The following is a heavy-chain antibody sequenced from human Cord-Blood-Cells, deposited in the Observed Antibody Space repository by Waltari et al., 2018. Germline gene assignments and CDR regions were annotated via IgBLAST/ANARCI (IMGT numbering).Heavy chain of an antibody. CDR3: ARGGIGSSWYYYYGMDV. Sequence: QVQLQQWGAGLLKPSETLSLTCAVYGGSFSGYYWSWIRQPPGKGLAWIGEINHSGSTNYNPSLKSRVTISVDTSKNQFSLKLSSVTAADTAVYYCARGGIGSSWYYYYGMDVWGQGTTVTVSS. D-gene: IGHD6-13*01. CDR2: INHSGST. V-gene: IGHV4-34*01. CDR1: GGSFSGYY. J-gene: IGHJ6*02.